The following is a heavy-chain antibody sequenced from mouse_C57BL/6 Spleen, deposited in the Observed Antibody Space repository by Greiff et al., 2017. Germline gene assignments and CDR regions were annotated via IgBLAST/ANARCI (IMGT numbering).Heavy chain of an antibody. CDR3: VTGTADY. J-gene: IGHJ4*01. Sequence: EVKVVESGGGLVQPKGSLKLSCAASGFSFNTYAMNWVRQAPGKGLEWVARIRSKSNNYATYYADSVKDRFTISRDDSESMLYLQMNNLTTEDTAMYYCVTGTADYWGQGTSVTVSS. CDR2: IRSKSNNYAT. D-gene: IGHD4-1*01. V-gene: IGHV10-1*01. CDR1: GFSFNTYA.